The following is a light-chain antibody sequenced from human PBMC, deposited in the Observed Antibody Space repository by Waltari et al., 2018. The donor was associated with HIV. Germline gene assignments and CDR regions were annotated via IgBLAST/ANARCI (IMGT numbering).Light chain of an antibody. Sequence: DIQMTQSPSTLSASVGDRVIITCRASRSIGSWLAWYQQKPGKAPTVLIYKASSVENGVPSRFSGSGSETEFTLTISSLQPDDFATYYCQQYESYWWTFGQGTKVEIK. CDR2: KAS. CDR3: QQYESYWWT. J-gene: IGKJ1*01. V-gene: IGKV1-5*03. CDR1: RSIGSW.